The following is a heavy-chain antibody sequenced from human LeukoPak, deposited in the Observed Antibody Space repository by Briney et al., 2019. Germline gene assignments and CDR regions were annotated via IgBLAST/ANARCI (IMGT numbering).Heavy chain of an antibody. CDR2: ISYDGSNK. D-gene: IGHD3-16*01. Sequence: PGGSLRLSCAASGFTFSSYAMHWVRQAPGKGLEWVAVISYDGSNKYYADSVKGRFTISRDNSKNTLYLQMNSLRAEDTAVYYCARVWFDYWGQGTLVTASS. J-gene: IGHJ4*02. CDR3: ARVWFDY. V-gene: IGHV3-30-3*01. CDR1: GFTFSSYA.